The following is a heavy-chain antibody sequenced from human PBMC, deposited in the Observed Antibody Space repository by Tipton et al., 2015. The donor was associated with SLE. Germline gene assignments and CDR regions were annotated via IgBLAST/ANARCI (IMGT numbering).Heavy chain of an antibody. D-gene: IGHD3-3*01. CDR1: GASLNDYY. Sequence: TLSLTCAVYGASLNDYYWTWIRQPPGKGLEWIGDINHSGSTDCNPSLKSRVTMSVDTSKNQFSLNLTSVTAADTALYYCARCTIFGVVRGSFDCWAQGTLLTVSS. J-gene: IGHJ4*02. V-gene: IGHV4-34*01. CDR2: INHSGST. CDR3: ARCTIFGVVRGSFDC.